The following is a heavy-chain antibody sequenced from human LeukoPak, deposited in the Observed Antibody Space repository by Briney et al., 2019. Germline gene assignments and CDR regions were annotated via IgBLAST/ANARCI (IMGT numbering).Heavy chain of an antibody. CDR1: GGSISSSSYY. J-gene: IGHJ4*02. Sequence: PSETLSLTCTVSGGSISSSSYYWGWIRQPPGKGLEWIGSIYYSGSTYYNPSLKSRVTISVDTSKNQFSLKLSSVTAADTAVYYCASRKPYYYDSSGYYYWGQGTLVTVSS. D-gene: IGHD3-22*01. CDR3: ASRKPYYYDSSGYYY. CDR2: IYYSGST. V-gene: IGHV4-39*01.